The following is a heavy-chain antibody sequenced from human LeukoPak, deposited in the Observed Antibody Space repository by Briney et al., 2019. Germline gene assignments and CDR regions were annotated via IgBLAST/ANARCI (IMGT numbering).Heavy chain of an antibody. CDR3: AKMRYSGYGDFDY. V-gene: IGHV3-30*18. J-gene: IGHJ4*02. D-gene: IGHD5-12*01. Sequence: GGSLRLSCAASGFTFSSYGMHWVRQAPGKGLEWVAVISYDGSNKYYADSVKGRFTISRDNSKDTLYLQMNSLRAEDTAVYYCAKMRYSGYGDFDYWGQGTLVTVSS. CDR1: GFTFSSYG. CDR2: ISYDGSNK.